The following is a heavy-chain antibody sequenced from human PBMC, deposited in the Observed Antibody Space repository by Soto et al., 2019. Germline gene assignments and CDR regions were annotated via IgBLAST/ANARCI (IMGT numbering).Heavy chain of an antibody. V-gene: IGHV4-34*01. J-gene: IGHJ3*02. CDR3: ARLGYTAGSADAFDI. Sequence: QVQLQQWGAGLLKPSETLSLTCAVYGGSFSGYYWSWIRQPPGKGLEWIGEINHSGSTNYYPYLKSGVTTSVDTSKNQFSWKLSSVTAADTAVYYCARLGYTAGSADAFDIWGQGTMVTVSS. CDR2: INHSGST. CDR1: GGSFSGYY. D-gene: IGHD6-13*01.